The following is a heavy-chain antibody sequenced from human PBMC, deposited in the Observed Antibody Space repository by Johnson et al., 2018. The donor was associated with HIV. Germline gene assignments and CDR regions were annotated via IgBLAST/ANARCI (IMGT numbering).Heavy chain of an antibody. V-gene: IGHV3-33*01. CDR1: GFTFSSYG. Sequence: QVQLVESGGGVVQPGRSLRLSCAASGFTFSSYGMHWVRQAPGKGLEWVAVIWYDGSNKYYADSVKGGFTISGDNSKNTLYLQMNKLRAEDTAVYFCASQVRGRRLGVDAFDIWGQGTMVTVSS. J-gene: IGHJ3*02. CDR3: ASQVRGRRLGVDAFDI. D-gene: IGHD3-16*01. CDR2: IWYDGSNK.